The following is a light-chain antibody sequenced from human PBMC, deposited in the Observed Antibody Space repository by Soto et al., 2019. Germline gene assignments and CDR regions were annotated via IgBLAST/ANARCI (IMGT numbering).Light chain of an antibody. J-gene: IGKJ2*01. CDR2: GAT. V-gene: IGKV1-39*01. Sequence: DIRMTQSPSSLSASVGDGVTLTCRASQFIDNYLNWYQQRPGKVPEVLIYGATTLQSGIPSRFAGSGYGTDFTLTIRNVQPEDSATYYCQHVYNLPHPFGQGTKLEV. CDR1: QFIDNY. CDR3: QHVYNLPHP.